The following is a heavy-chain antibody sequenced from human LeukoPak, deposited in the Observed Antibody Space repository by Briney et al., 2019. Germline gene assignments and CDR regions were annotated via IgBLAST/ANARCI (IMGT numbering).Heavy chain of an antibody. V-gene: IGHV4-34*01. J-gene: IGHJ5*02. CDR2: INHSGST. CDR1: GGSFSGYY. D-gene: IGHD3-10*01. CDR3: ASISGSVPP. Sequence: SETLSLTCAAYGGSFSGYYWSWIRQPPGKGLEWIGEINHSGSTNYNPSLKSRVTISVDTSKNQFSLKLSSVTAADTAVYYCASISGSVPPWGQGTLVTVSS.